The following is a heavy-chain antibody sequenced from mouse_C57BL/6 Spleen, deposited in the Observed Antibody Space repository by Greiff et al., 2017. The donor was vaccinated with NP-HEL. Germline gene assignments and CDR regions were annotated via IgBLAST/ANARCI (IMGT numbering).Heavy chain of an antibody. Sequence: EVKLMESGPGLVKPSQSLSLTCSVTGYSITSGYYWNWIRQFPGNKLEWMGYISYDGSNNYNPSLKNRISITRDTSKNQFFLKLNSVTTEDTATYYCARDYYDNYDVWGTGTTVTVSS. CDR2: ISYDGSN. D-gene: IGHD2-4*01. J-gene: IGHJ1*03. CDR3: ARDYYDNYDV. CDR1: GYSITSGYY. V-gene: IGHV3-6*01.